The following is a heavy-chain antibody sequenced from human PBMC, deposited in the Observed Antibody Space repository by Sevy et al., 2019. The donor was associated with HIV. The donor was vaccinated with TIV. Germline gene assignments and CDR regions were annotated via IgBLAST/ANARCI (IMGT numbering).Heavy chain of an antibody. CDR2: ISYDGSNK. J-gene: IGHJ6*02. CDR1: GFTFSSYA. V-gene: IGHV3-30-3*01. CDR3: ARAEAVARTYYYYYGMDV. D-gene: IGHD6-19*01. Sequence: GGSLRLSCAASGFTFSSYAMHWVRQAPGKGLEWVAVISYDGSNKYYADSVKGRFTISRDNSKNTLYLQMNSLRAEDTAVYYCARAEAVARTYYYYYGMDVWGQGTTVTVSS.